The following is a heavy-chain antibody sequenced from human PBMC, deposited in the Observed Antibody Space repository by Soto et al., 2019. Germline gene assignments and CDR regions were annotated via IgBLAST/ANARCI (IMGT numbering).Heavy chain of an antibody. CDR2: ISGSGGST. Sequence: GVSMRLSSAASGFTFSSYAMSWVSKATGKGLEWVSAISGSGGSTYYADSVKGRFTISRDNSKNTLYLQMNSLRAEDTAVYYCANYFPGIAVAGYPEYFQHWGQGTLVTVSS. CDR3: ANYFPGIAVAGYPEYFQH. D-gene: IGHD6-19*01. V-gene: IGHV3-23*01. J-gene: IGHJ1*01. CDR1: GFTFSSYA.